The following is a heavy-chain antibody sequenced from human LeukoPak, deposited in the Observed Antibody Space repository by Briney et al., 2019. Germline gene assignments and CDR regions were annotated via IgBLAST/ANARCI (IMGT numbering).Heavy chain of an antibody. Sequence: SETLSLTCTVSGGSISSSSYYWGWIRQPPGKGLEWIGSIYHSGSTYYNPSLKSRVTISVDTSKNQFSLKLSSVTAADTAVYYCAFLGYSGSRGYFDYWGQGTLVTVSS. CDR1: GGSISSSSYY. J-gene: IGHJ4*02. D-gene: IGHD1-26*01. V-gene: IGHV4-39*07. CDR3: AFLGYSGSRGYFDY. CDR2: IYHSGST.